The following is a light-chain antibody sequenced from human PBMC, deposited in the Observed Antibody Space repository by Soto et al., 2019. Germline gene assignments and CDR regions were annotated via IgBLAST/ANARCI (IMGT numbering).Light chain of an antibody. V-gene: IGKV3-20*01. CDR3: QQYGSSPLT. J-gene: IGKJ4*01. CDR2: GAS. Sequence: EIVLTQSPGTLSLSPGERATLSCRASQSVSSSYLAWYQQKPGQAPRLLIYGASSRATGIPDRFSGSGLGTDFILTMSRLEPEDVAVYCCQQYGSSPLTFGGATKVDIK. CDR1: QSVSSSY.